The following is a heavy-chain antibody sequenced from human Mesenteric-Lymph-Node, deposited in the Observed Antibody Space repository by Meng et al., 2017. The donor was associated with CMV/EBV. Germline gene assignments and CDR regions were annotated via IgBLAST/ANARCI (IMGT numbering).Heavy chain of an antibody. CDR3: ARVPALTMYGSLDY. J-gene: IGHJ4*02. Sequence: SVKVSCKASGGSISTYAITWVRQAPGQGLEWMGGIVPMSGTTNYAQKFQGRLTLSTDESMTTAYMELSSLRSDDTAVYYCARVPALTMYGSLDYWGQGTLVTVSS. CDR2: IVPMSGTT. CDR1: GGSISTYA. D-gene: IGHD3-3*01. V-gene: IGHV1-69*05.